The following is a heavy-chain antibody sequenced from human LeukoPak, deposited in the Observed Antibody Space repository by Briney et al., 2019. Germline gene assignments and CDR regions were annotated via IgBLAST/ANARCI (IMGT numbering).Heavy chain of an antibody. CDR2: ISAYNGNT. V-gene: IGHV1-18*04. CDR1: DYTFTSYG. D-gene: IGHD6-13*01. J-gene: IGHJ6*04. Sequence: ASVKVSCKASDYTFTSYGISWVRQAPGQGLEWMGWISAYNGNTNYAQKLQGRVTMTTDTSTSTAYMELRSLRSDDTAVYYCARDLIAAAGPLYYYYYGMDVWGKGTTVTVSS. CDR3: ARDLIAAAGPLYYYYYGMDV.